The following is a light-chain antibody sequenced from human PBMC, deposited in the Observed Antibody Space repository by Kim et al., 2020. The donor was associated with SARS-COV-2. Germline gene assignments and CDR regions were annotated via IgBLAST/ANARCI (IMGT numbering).Light chain of an antibody. J-gene: IGKJ4*01. V-gene: IGKV3-15*01. CDR3: QHYNNWPPLT. CDR2: GAF. CDR1: QSVYSN. Sequence: EIVMTQSPATLSVSPGERATLSCRASQSVYSNLAWYQQKPGQAPRLLIYGAFTRATGIPARFSGSGSGTEFTLTISSLQSEDFAVYYCQHYNNWPPLTFGGGTKLEI.